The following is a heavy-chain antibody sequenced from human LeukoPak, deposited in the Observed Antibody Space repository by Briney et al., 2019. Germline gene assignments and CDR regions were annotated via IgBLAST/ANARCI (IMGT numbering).Heavy chain of an antibody. V-gene: IGHV3-11*06. CDR3: ARDEGTGTTDY. CDR2: ISSSSSYT. Sequence: GGSLRLSCAASGFTFSDYYMSWIRQAPGEGLEWVSYISSSSSYTNYADSVKGRFTISRDNANNSLYLQMNSLRAEDTAVYYCARDEGTGTTDYWGQGTLVTVSS. CDR1: GFTFSDYY. J-gene: IGHJ4*02. D-gene: IGHD1-1*01.